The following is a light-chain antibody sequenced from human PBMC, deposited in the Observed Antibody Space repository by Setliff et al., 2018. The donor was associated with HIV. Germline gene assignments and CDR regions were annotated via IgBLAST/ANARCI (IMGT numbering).Light chain of an antibody. J-gene: IGLJ3*02. CDR1: SSNIGNNY. CDR2: DNN. Sequence: QSVLTQPPSVSAAPGQKVTISCSGSSSNIGNNYVSWNQQFPGTAPKLLIYDNNKRPSGIPDRFSGSKSGTSATLGITGLQTGDEADYYCGAWDSSLSAWVFGGGTK. V-gene: IGLV1-51*01. CDR3: GAWDSSLSAWV.